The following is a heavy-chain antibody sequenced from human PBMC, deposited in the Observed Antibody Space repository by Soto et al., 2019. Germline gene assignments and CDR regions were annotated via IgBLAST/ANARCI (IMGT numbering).Heavy chain of an antibody. V-gene: IGHV3-30-3*01. CDR3: ARGDDSRDYYYYYGMDV. CDR1: GFTFSSYA. J-gene: IGHJ6*02. Sequence: GGSLRLSCAASGFTFSSYAMHWVRQAPGKGLEWVAVISYDGSNKYYADPVKGRFTISRDNSKNTLYLQMNSLRAEDTAVYYCARGDDSRDYYYYYGMDVWGQGTTVTVSS. CDR2: ISYDGSNK. D-gene: IGHD3-22*01.